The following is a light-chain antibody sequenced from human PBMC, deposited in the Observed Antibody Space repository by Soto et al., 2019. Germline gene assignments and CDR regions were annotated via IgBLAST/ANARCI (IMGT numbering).Light chain of an antibody. CDR1: QSVTSSS. Sequence: EIVLTQSPGTLSLPPGERATLSCRASQSVTSSSLAWYQQKSGQAPRLLIYGASSRATGIPDRFSGSGSGTEFTLTISRLEPEDFAVYYCHQFGSSPPRTFGQGTKVEIK. CDR3: HQFGSSPPRT. V-gene: IGKV3-20*01. J-gene: IGKJ1*01. CDR2: GAS.